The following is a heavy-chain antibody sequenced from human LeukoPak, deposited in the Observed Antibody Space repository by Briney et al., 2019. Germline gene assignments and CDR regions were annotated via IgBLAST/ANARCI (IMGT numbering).Heavy chain of an antibody. Sequence: GGSLRLSCAASGFTFSSYSMNWVRQAPGKGLEWVSSISSSSSYIYYADSVKGRFTISRDNAKNSLYLQMNSLRAEDTAVYYCARDLFGYSSSWFFDYWGQGTLVTVSS. CDR3: ARDLFGYSSSWFFDY. V-gene: IGHV3-21*01. J-gene: IGHJ4*02. D-gene: IGHD6-13*01. CDR2: ISSSSSYI. CDR1: GFTFSSYS.